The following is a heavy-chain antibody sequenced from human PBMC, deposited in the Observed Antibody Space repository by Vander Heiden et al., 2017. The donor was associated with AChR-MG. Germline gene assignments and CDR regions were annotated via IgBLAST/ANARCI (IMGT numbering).Heavy chain of an antibody. CDR2: IYYGGSP. Sequence: QLQMQESGPGLVKPSETLSLTCTVSGGSIRSGSYYWGWIRQPPGKGLEWIRSIYYGGSPYNNPSLKSRVTTTVDTSKNQFSLKLSSVTAADTAVYYCARLLYDRSGYYYFDYWGQGILVTVSS. D-gene: IGHD3-22*01. CDR1: GGSIRSGSYY. V-gene: IGHV4-39*01. J-gene: IGHJ4*02. CDR3: ARLLYDRSGYYYFDY.